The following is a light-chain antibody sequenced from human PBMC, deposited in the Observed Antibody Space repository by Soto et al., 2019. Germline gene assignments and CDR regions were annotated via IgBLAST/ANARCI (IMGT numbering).Light chain of an antibody. CDR2: GAS. V-gene: IGKV3-20*01. Sequence: EIVLTQSPGTLSLSPGERATLSCRASQSVSSSYLAWYQQEPGQAPRLLIYGASSRATGIPDRFSGSGSGTDFTLTISRLEPEDFAVYYCQQYGSSPPGGTFGQGTKVEIK. J-gene: IGKJ1*01. CDR1: QSVSSSY. CDR3: QQYGSSPPGGT.